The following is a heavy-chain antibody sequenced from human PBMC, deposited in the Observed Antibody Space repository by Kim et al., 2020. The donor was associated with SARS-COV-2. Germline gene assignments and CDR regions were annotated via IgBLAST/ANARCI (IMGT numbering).Heavy chain of an antibody. Sequence: GGSLRLSCAASGFTFSTYTMNWVRQAPGKGLEWVSSIGSSSSSKYYADSVKGRFTISRDNAKNSLYLQMHSLRAEDTAVYFCARVGIYGVGCFQDYCGQG. J-gene: IGHJ4*02. CDR1: GFTFSTYT. CDR2: IGSSSSSK. D-gene: IGHD6-19*01. V-gene: IGHV3-21*01. CDR3: ARVGIYGVGCFQDY.